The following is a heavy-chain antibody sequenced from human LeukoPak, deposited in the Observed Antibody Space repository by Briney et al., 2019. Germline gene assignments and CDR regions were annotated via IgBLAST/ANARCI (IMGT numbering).Heavy chain of an antibody. CDR3: ARRDYGEHFDY. D-gene: IGHD4-17*01. CDR2: IYYSGST. CDR1: GGSVSSYY. Sequence: KSSETLSLTCTVSGGSVSSYYWSWIRQPPGKGLERIGYIYYSGSTNYNPSLKSRVTISVDTSKNQLSLKLSSVTAADTAVYYCARRDYGEHFDYWGQGTLVTVSS. J-gene: IGHJ4*02. V-gene: IGHV4-59*02.